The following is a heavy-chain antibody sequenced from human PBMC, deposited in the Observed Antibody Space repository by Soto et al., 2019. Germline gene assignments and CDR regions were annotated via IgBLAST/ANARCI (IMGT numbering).Heavy chain of an antibody. CDR3: TTDSPSYYYDSSGYYTSAFDY. J-gene: IGHJ4*02. D-gene: IGHD3-22*01. CDR1: GFTFSNAW. CDR2: IKSKTDGGTT. V-gene: IGHV3-15*01. Sequence: GESLKISCAASGFTFSNAWMSWVRQAPGKGLEWVGRIKSKTDGGTTDCAAPVKGRFTISRDDSKNTLYLQMNSLKTEDTAVYYCTTDSPSYYYDSSGYYTSAFDYWGQGTLVTVSS.